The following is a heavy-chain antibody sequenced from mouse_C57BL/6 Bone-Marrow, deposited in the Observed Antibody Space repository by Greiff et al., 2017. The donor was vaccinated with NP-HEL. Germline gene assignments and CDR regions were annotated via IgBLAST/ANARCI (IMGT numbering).Heavy chain of an antibody. J-gene: IGHJ2*01. D-gene: IGHD2-4*01. CDR3: ARVRYDYDVFDY. CDR2: IDPSDSYT. V-gene: IGHV1-59*01. CDR1: GYTFTSYW. Sequence: QVQLQQPGAELVRPGTSVKLSCKASGYTFTSYWMHWVKQRPGQGLEWIGVIDPSDSYTNYNQKFKGKATLTVDTSSSTAYMQLSSLTSEDSAVSCCARVRYDYDVFDYWGQGTTLTVSS.